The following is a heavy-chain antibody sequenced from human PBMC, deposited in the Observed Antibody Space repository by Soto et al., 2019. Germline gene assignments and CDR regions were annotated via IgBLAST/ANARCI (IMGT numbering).Heavy chain of an antibody. CDR2: IYPGDSDT. V-gene: IGHV5-51*01. CDR1: GYSFTSYW. J-gene: IGHJ6*02. Sequence: GESLKISCKGSGYSFTSYWIGWVRQMPGKGLEWMGIIYPGDSDTRYSPSFQGQVTISADKSISTAYLQWSSLKASDTAMYYCATDSGIAVAGNYYYGMDVWGQGTTVTGSS. D-gene: IGHD6-19*01. CDR3: ATDSGIAVAGNYYYGMDV.